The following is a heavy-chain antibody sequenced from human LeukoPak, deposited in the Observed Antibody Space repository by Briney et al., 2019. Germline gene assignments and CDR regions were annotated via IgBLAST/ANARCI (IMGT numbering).Heavy chain of an antibody. Sequence: PSETLSLTCAVYGGSFSGYYWSWIRQPPGKGLEWIGEINHSGSTNYNPSLKSRVTISVDTSKNQFSLKLSSVTAADTAVYYCARQSGDGYNSFDYWGQGTLVTVSS. V-gene: IGHV4-34*01. J-gene: IGHJ4*02. CDR1: GGSFSGYY. CDR3: ARQSGDGYNSFDY. D-gene: IGHD5-24*01. CDR2: INHSGST.